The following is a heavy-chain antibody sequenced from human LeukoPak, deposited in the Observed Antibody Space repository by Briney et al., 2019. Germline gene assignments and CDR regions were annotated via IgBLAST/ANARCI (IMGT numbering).Heavy chain of an antibody. CDR2: IFPCDSDT. V-gene: IGHV5-51*01. CDR3: AREDSGGWRYFDS. J-gene: IGHJ4*02. CDR1: GYTFTDYW. D-gene: IGHD6-19*01. Sequence: GESLKISCQVSGYTFTDYWIGWVRHVSGKGLVWMGIIFPCDSDTKYSPSFQGHVTISVDKSISTAYLQWSSLKASDTATYYCAREDSGGWRYFDSWGQGTLVTVFS.